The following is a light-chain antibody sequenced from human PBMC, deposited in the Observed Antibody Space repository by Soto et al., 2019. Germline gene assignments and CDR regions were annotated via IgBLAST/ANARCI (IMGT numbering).Light chain of an antibody. V-gene: IGKV1-5*01. CDR3: QQYNSYST. CDR1: QSISSW. CDR2: DAS. Sequence: IQLTQSPSSLSASVGDRVIITCRASQSISSWLAWYQQKPGKAPKLLIYDASSLESGVPSRFSGSGSGTEFTLTISSLQPDDFATYYCQQYNSYSTFGQGTKVDIK. J-gene: IGKJ1*01.